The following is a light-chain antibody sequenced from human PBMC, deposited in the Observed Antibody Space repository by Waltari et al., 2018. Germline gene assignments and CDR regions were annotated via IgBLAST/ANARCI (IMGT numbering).Light chain of an antibody. CDR2: AAS. Sequence: DIQMTQSPSSLSASVGDRVTITCRASQSISNYLNWYQQRPGKAPKVLIYAASTLQSGVPSSFSGSGSGNDFTLTINSLQPEDFASYYCQQSYSTLVTFGGGTKVEIK. CDR3: QQSYSTLVT. V-gene: IGKV1-39*01. CDR1: QSISNY. J-gene: IGKJ4*01.